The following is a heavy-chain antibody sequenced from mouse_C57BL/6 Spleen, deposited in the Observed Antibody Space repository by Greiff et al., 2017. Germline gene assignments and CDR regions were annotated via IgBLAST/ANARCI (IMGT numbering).Heavy chain of an antibody. J-gene: IGHJ4*01. CDR3: ASGYGSSYYYAVDY. Sequence: EVQVVESGGGLVKPGGSLKLSCAASGFTFSDYGMHWVRQAPEKGLEWVAYISSGSSTIYYADKVKGRFTISGDNAKNTLFLQLTSLRSEDTAVYYGASGYGSSYYYAVDYWGPGTSVTVAS. CDR1: GFTFSDYG. V-gene: IGHV5-17*01. CDR2: ISSGSSTI. D-gene: IGHD1-1*01.